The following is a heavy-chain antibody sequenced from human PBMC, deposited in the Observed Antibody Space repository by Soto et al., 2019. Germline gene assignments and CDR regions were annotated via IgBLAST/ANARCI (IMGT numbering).Heavy chain of an antibody. CDR3: SGYDFGGAFDI. V-gene: IGHV4-59*08. CDR1: GGSISSYY. Sequence: QVQLQESGPGLVKPSETLSLTCTVSGGSISSYYWSWIRQPPGKGLEWIGYIYYSGSTNYNPSLKSRVTISVDTSKNQFSLKLSSVTAADTAVYYCSGYDFGGAFDIWGQGTMVTVSS. CDR2: IYYSGST. J-gene: IGHJ3*02. D-gene: IGHD5-12*01.